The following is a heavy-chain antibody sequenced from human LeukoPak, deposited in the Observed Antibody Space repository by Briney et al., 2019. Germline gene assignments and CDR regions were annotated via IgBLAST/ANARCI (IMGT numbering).Heavy chain of an antibody. J-gene: IGHJ4*02. Sequence: GASVKVSCKASGYTFTSYGISWVRQAPGQGLEWMGWISAYNGNTNYAQKLQGRVTMTTDTSTSTAYMELRSLRSDDTAVYYCARTYYDILTGYYSEYDYWGQGALVTVSS. CDR2: ISAYNGNT. CDR1: GYTFTSYG. D-gene: IGHD3-9*01. CDR3: ARTYYDILTGYYSEYDY. V-gene: IGHV1-18*01.